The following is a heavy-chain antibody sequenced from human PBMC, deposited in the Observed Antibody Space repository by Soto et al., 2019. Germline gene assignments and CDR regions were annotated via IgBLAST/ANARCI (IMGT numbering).Heavy chain of an antibody. D-gene: IGHD3-16*01. CDR1: GFTFSSYN. CDR3: ARYDAFKAFAL. V-gene: IGHV3-21*01. J-gene: IGHJ3*01. CDR2: ISGTSSSI. Sequence: GGSLRLSCAASGFTFSSYNMHWVRQAPGKGLEWVASISGTSSSIDFADSVKGRFTISRDNVNDSAFLQMNSLRAEDTGIYYCARYDAFKAFALWGQGTMVTVSS.